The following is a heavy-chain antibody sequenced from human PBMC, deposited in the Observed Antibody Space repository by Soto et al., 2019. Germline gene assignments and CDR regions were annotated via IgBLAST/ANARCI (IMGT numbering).Heavy chain of an antibody. CDR2: ISYDGSNK. CDR3: ATQPGIAVAGTS. J-gene: IGHJ5*02. CDR1: GFTFSSYG. V-gene: IGHV3-30*03. D-gene: IGHD6-19*01. Sequence: GGSLRLSCAASGFTFSSYGMHWVRQAPGKGLEWVAVISYDGSNKYYADSVKGRFTISRDNSKNTLYLQMNSLRAEDTAVYYCATQPGIAVAGTSWGQGTLVTVSS.